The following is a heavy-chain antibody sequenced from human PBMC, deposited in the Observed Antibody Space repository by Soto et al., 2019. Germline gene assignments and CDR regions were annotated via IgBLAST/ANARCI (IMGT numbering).Heavy chain of an antibody. D-gene: IGHD2-21*02. CDR2: INAGNGNT. CDR1: GYTFTSYA. V-gene: IGHV1-3*01. CDR3: ARSIVVVTAADY. J-gene: IGHJ4*02. Sequence: QVQLVQSGAEVKKPGASVKVSCKASGYTFTSYAMHWVRLAPGQRLEWMGWINAGNGNTKYSQKFQGRVTITRDTSASTAYIELSSLRSEDTAVYYCARSIVVVTAADYWGQGNLVTVSS.